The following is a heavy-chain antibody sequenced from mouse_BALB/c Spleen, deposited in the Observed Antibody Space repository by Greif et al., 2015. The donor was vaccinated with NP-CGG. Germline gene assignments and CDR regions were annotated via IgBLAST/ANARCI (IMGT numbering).Heavy chain of an antibody. CDR1: GYTFSSHW. Sequence: QVQLQQSGAELMKPGASVKISCKATGYTFSSHWIEWVKQRPGHGLEWIGEILPGSGSTNYNEKFKGKATFTADTSSNTAYMQLSSLTSEDSAVYYCARCGYYLYYYAMDYWGQGTSVTVSS. J-gene: IGHJ4*01. CDR3: ARCGYYLYYYAMDY. V-gene: IGHV1-9*01. CDR2: ILPGSGST. D-gene: IGHD2-3*01.